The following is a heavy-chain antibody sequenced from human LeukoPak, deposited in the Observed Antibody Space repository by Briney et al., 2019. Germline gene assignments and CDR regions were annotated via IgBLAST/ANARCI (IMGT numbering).Heavy chain of an antibody. Sequence: PSETLSLTCSVSGGSISSSNYYWSWIRQPAGKGLEWIGRIYTSESTNYNPSLKSRVTISVDTSKNQFSLKLSSVTAADTAVYYCARVRFGGLLSLPRGAFDIWGQGTMVTVSS. CDR1: GGSISSSNYY. J-gene: IGHJ3*02. D-gene: IGHD2-21*02. V-gene: IGHV4-61*02. CDR3: ARVRFGGLLSLPRGAFDI. CDR2: IYTSEST.